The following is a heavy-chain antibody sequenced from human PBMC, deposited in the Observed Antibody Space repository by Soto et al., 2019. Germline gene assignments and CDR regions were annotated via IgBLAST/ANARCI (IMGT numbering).Heavy chain of an antibody. CDR3: ANWGRSGSDF. V-gene: IGHV3-23*01. Sequence: GGSLRLSCAASGFTFSLYPMNWVRQAPGRGLEWVSGISGSGSTTYYADSVKGRFTISRDNFKNTLYLQMNSLRADDTAVYYCANWGRSGSDFWGRGTLVTVSS. CDR2: ISGSGSTT. CDR1: GFTFSLYP. D-gene: IGHD3-16*01. J-gene: IGHJ4*02.